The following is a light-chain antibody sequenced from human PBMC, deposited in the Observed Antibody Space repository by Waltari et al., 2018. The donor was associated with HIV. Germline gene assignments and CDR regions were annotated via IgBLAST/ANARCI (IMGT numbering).Light chain of an antibody. CDR1: QSVNSN. V-gene: IGKV3-15*01. CDR2: GTS. Sequence: EIIMTPSPTTLSVYPGERATLSCRASQSVNSNLAWYQQKPGQTPRLLIYGTSTRATDIPARFSGSGSGTEFTLTISSLQSEDFAVYYCHHYNNWRETFGQGTKVEIK. J-gene: IGKJ1*01. CDR3: HHYNNWRET.